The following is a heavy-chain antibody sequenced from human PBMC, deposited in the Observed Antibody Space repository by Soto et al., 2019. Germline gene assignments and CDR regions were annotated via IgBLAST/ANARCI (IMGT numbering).Heavy chain of an antibody. V-gene: IGHV3-9*01. J-gene: IGHJ4*02. CDR2: INWNSDTI. CDR1: GFTFDDYA. Sequence: GGSLRLSCAASGFTFDDYAMHWVRKAPGKGLEWVSGINWNSDTIGYADSVKGRFTVSRDNAKGSLLLQMSSLRAEDTAVYFCAMSNSNDLYYHFESWGQGTPVTVS. CDR3: AMSNSNDLYYHFES. D-gene: IGHD3-22*01.